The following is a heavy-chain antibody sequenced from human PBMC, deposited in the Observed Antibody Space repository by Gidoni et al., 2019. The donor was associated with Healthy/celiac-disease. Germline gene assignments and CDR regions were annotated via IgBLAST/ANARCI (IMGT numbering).Heavy chain of an antibody. Sequence: QVQLVQSGAEVKKPGASVKVSCKASGYTFTSYGISWVRQAPGQGLEWMGWISAYNGNTNYAQKLQGRVTMTTDTSTSTAYMELRSLRSDDTAVYYCARDIVVVVAATPRGFDYWGQGTLVTVSS. CDR1: GYTFTSYG. V-gene: IGHV1-18*01. D-gene: IGHD2-15*01. J-gene: IGHJ4*02. CDR3: ARDIVVVVAATPRGFDY. CDR2: ISAYNGNT.